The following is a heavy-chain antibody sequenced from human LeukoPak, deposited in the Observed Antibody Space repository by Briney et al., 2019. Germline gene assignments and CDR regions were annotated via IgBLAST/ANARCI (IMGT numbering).Heavy chain of an antibody. CDR3: ARVGRLDYGDYLAH. D-gene: IGHD4-17*01. Sequence: AASVKVSCKTSGYTFARYPIHWVRQAPGRGLEWMGWINTNTGSPTYAQAFAGRFVFSLDTSVTTAYLQISSLRSADTAVYYCARVGRLDYGDYLAHWGPGNRITVPS. V-gene: IGHV7-4-1*02. CDR1: GYTFARYP. CDR2: INTNTGSP. J-gene: IGHJ4*02.